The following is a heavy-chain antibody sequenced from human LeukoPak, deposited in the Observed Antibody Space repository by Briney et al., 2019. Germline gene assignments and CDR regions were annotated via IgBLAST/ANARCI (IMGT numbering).Heavy chain of an antibody. CDR2: IRSKAKSYAT. V-gene: IGHV3-73*01. Sequence: GGSLRLSCAASGFTFSGSAMHWVRQASGKGLEWVGRIRSKAKSYATTYGASVKGRFTIARDDSKNTAYLQLNSLKTDDAAVYYCSRKAACSGGSCDYPKLDFWGQGTLVTVSS. D-gene: IGHD2-15*01. CDR3: SRKAACSGGSCDYPKLDF. J-gene: IGHJ4*02. CDR1: GFTFSGSA.